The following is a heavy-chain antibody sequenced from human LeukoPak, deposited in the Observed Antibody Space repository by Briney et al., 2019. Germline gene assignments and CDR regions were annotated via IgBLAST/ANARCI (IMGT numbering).Heavy chain of an antibody. CDR2: IIPIFGTA. CDR1: GGTFSSYA. J-gene: IGHJ4*02. CDR3: ASSIMITFGGTFDY. Sequence: SVKVSCKASGGTFSSYAISWVRQAPGQGLEWMGGIIPIFGTANYAQKFQGRVTITADESTSTAYMELSSLRSEDTAVYYRASSIMITFGGTFDYWGQGTLVTVSS. V-gene: IGHV1-69*13. D-gene: IGHD3-16*01.